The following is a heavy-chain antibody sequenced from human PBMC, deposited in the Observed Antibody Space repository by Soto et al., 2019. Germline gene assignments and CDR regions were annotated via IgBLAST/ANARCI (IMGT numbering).Heavy chain of an antibody. Sequence: PGWSLRLSCAASGSTFSSYAMRLVRQAPGQGLEWVSAISGSGGSTYYADSVKGRFTISRDNSKNTLYLQMNSLRAEDTAVYYCAKTSSGVFGSFGSGYYCIEYWGEGTLVAISS. D-gene: IGHD3-22*01. CDR2: ISGSGGST. CDR1: GSTFSSYA. CDR3: AKTSSGVFGSFGSGYYCIEY. V-gene: IGHV3-23*01. J-gene: IGHJ4*02.